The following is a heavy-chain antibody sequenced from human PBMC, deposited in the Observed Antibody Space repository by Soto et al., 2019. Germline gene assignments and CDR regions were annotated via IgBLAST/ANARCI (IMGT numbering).Heavy chain of an antibody. CDR2: IYYSGST. J-gene: IGHJ4*02. V-gene: IGHV4-59*08. CDR3: ARYVGYYGSGSYYNRDIDY. Sequence: SETLSLTCTVSGGSISSYYWSWIRQPPGKGLEWIGYIYYSGSTYYNPSLKSRVTISVDTSKNQFSLKLSSVTAADTAVYYCARYVGYYGSGSYYNRDIDYWGQGTLVTVSS. CDR1: GGSISSYY. D-gene: IGHD3-10*01.